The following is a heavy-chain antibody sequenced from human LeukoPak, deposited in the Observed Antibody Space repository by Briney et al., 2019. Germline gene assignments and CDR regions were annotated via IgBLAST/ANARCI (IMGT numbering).Heavy chain of an antibody. CDR1: GFTVSTKY. CDR2: IYSGGST. D-gene: IGHD3-10*01. V-gene: IGHV3-53*05. J-gene: IGHJ4*02. Sequence: GGSLRLSCAASGFTVSTKYMTWVRQAPGKGLEWVSVIYSGGSTYYADSVKGRFTISRDNAKNSLYLQMNSLRAEDTALYYCAKGITMVRGAGLDYWGQGTLVTVSS. CDR3: AKGITMVRGAGLDY.